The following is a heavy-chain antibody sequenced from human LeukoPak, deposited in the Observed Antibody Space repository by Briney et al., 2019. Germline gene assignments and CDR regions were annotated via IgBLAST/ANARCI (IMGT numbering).Heavy chain of an antibody. CDR1: GGTFSSYA. Sequence: EASVKVSCKASGGTFSSYAISWVRQAPGQGLEWMGRIIPILGIANYAQKFQGRVTITADKSTSTAYMELSSLRSEDTAVYYCATSIVVVTAIRDYFDYWGQGPLVTVSS. CDR3: ATSIVVVTAIRDYFDY. CDR2: IIPILGIA. D-gene: IGHD2-21*02. V-gene: IGHV1-69*04. J-gene: IGHJ4*02.